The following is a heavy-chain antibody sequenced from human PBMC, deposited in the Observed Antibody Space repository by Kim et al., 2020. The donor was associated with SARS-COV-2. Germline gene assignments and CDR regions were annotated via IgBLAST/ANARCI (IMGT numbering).Heavy chain of an antibody. D-gene: IGHD3-3*02. CDR2: GDT. J-gene: IGHJ4*02. CDR3: ARGLAAHFDY. V-gene: IGHV1-2*02. Sequence: GDTCSPQKVQGRVTMTRDTSITTAYMDLTRLRSDDTAIYYCARGLAAHFDYWGQGTLVTVSS.